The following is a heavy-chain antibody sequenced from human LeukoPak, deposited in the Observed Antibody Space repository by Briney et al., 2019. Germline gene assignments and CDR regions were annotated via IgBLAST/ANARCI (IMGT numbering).Heavy chain of an antibody. D-gene: IGHD2-8*02. Sequence: ASVKVSCKASGYTFTNYGISWVRQAPGQGLEWMAWISIHNGNTDYAQNLQGRVTMTTDTSTSTTYMELRSLRCDDTAVYFCARQTYDGSGGFRRGDDAFDVWGQGIMVTVSS. CDR3: ARQTYDGSGGFRRGDDAFDV. CDR2: ISIHNGNT. CDR1: GYTFTNYG. J-gene: IGHJ3*01. V-gene: IGHV1-18*01.